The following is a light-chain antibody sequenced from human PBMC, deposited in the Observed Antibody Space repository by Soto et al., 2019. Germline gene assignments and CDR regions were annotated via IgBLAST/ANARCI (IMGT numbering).Light chain of an antibody. CDR1: HSVSNY. CDR3: QQRCYLGVT. J-gene: IGKJ4*01. Sequence: ELVLTQSPATLSLSPGERATLSCRASHSVSNYLAWYQQKPGQAPRHLIYNASNRATGIPDRSRGSGSGTDFTLTIRSLEPEEFALYYCQQRCYLGVTFGGGTKLDIK. CDR2: NAS. V-gene: IGKV3-11*01.